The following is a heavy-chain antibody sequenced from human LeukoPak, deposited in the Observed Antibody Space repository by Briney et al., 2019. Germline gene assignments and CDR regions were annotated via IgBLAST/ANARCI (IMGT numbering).Heavy chain of an antibody. D-gene: IGHD6-13*01. V-gene: IGHV3-7*01. CDR1: GFTFNTHW. J-gene: IGHJ4*02. CDR3: ARDMYISSWSFDY. CDR2: IKRDGSEK. Sequence: GGSLRLSCAASGFTFNTHWMSWVRQAPGKGLEWVANIKRDGSEKYYVDSVKGRFTISRDNAKNSLYLQINSLRAEDTAVYYCARDMYISSWSFDYWGQGTLVTVSS.